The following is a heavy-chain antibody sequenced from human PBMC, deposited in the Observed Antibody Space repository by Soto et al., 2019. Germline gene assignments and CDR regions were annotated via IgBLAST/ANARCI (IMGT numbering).Heavy chain of an antibody. J-gene: IGHJ5*02. Sequence: SETLSLTCTVSGGSISSYYWSWIRQPPGKGLEWIGYIYYSGSTNYNPSLKSRVPISVDTSKNQFSLKLSSVTAADTAVYYCARGHYGSGRYNWFDPWGQGTLVTVSS. V-gene: IGHV4-59*01. CDR1: GGSISSYY. CDR3: ARGHYGSGRYNWFDP. D-gene: IGHD3-10*01. CDR2: IYYSGST.